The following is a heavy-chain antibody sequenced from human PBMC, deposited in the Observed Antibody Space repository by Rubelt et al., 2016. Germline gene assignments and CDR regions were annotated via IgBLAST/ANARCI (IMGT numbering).Heavy chain of an antibody. CDR1: GYTFTSYA. J-gene: IGHJ4*02. V-gene: IGHV7-4-1*02. CDR2: INTNTGTP. Sequence: QVQLVQSGSELKKPGASVKVSCKASGYTFTSYAMNWVRQAPGQGLEWMGWINTNTGTPTYAQGFTGRFVFSLDTAVSTAYLKISSLKAEDTAVYYCARVIAAAGRDGNYFDYWGQGTLVTVSS. D-gene: IGHD6-13*01. CDR3: ARVIAAAGRDGNYFDY.